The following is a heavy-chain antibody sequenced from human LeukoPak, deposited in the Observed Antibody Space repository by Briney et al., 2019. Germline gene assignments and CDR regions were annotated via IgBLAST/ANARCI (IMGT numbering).Heavy chain of an antibody. D-gene: IGHD1-26*01. Sequence: WETLSLTCTVSGGSISSYYWSWIRQPPGKGLEWIGYINYSGSTNYNPSLKSRVTISVDTSKNQFSLKLSSVTAADTAVYYCARGRVVGALDAFDIWGQGTMVTVSS. CDR1: GGSISSYY. CDR3: ARGRVVGALDAFDI. CDR2: INYSGST. V-gene: IGHV4-59*01. J-gene: IGHJ3*02.